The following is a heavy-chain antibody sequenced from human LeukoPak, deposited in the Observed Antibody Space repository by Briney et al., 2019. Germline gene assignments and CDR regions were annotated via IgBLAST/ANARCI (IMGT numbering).Heavy chain of an antibody. CDR2: IRYDGSNK. V-gene: IGHV3-30*02. CDR1: GFTFSSYG. J-gene: IGHJ6*03. Sequence: PGGSLRLSCAASGFTFSSYGMHWVRQAPGKGLEWVAFIRYDGSNKYYADSVKGRFTISRDNSKNTLYLQMNSLRAEDTAVYYCAKVQGYYYYYMDVWGKGTTVTVSS. CDR3: AKVQGYYYYYMDV.